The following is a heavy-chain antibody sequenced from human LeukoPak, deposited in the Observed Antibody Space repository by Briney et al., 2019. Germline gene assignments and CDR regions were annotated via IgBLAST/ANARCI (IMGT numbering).Heavy chain of an antibody. Sequence: PGGSLRLSCAASGFTFSSYGMHWVRQAPGKGLEWVAFIRYDGSNKYYADSVKGRFTISRDNSKNTLYLQMNSLRAEDTAVYYCAKDLVWGVDYWGQGTLVTVSS. D-gene: IGHD7-27*01. CDR3: AKDLVWGVDY. CDR1: GFTFSSYG. V-gene: IGHV3-30*02. CDR2: IRYDGSNK. J-gene: IGHJ4*02.